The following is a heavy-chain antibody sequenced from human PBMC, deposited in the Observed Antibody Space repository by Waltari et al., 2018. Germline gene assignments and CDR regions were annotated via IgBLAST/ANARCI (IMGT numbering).Heavy chain of an antibody. D-gene: IGHD5-12*01. CDR3: QGPLGGYSPD. V-gene: IGHV3-49*03. CDR1: GFTFGDYA. CDR2: IKSKAYGGTT. J-gene: IGHJ4*02. Sequence: EVQLVESGGGLVQPGRSLRRSCTASGFTFGDYAMSWFRQAPGKGLEWVGFIKSKAYGGTTEYAASLKGRFTISRDDSKSIAYLQMNSLKTEDTAVYYCQGPLGGYSPDWGQGTLVTVSS.